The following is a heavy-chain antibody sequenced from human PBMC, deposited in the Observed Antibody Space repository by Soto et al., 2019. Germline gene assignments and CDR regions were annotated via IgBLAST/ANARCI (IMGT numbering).Heavy chain of an antibody. V-gene: IGHV1-69*13. CDR1: GGTFSSYA. CDR2: IIPIFGTA. J-gene: IGHJ3*02. Sequence: SVKVSCKASGGTFSSYAISWVRQAPGQGLEWMGGIIPIFGTANYAQKFQGRVTITADESTSTAYMELSSLRSEDTAVYYCASPRAPHHTIVVVTVDAFDIWGQGTMVTVSS. CDR3: ASPRAPHHTIVVVTVDAFDI. D-gene: IGHD2-21*02.